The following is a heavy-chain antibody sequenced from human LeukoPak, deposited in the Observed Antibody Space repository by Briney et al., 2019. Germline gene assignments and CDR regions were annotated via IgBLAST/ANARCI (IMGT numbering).Heavy chain of an antibody. CDR2: IYTSGST. CDR3: PRTYYNFWSDYLRNNYNYMDG. CDR1: GGSISSYY. V-gene: IGHV4-4*09. D-gene: IGHD3-3*01. J-gene: IGHJ6*03. Sequence: SETLSLTCTVSGGSISSYYWSWIRQPPGKGLEWIGYIYTSGSTNYNPSLKSRLTISVDTSKNQFSLKLRSVTAADTAEYYCPRTYYNFWSDYLRNNYNYMDGWGKGPTVAVSS.